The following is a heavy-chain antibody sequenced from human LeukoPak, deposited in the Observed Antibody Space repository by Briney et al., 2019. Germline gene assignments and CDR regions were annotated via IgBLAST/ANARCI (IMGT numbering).Heavy chain of an antibody. CDR2: ISYDGSNK. V-gene: IGHV3-30*03. J-gene: IGHJ4*02. Sequence: PGGSLRLSCAASGFTLTTTSMNWVRQAPGKGLEWVAVISYDGSNKYYADSVKGRFTISRDNSKNTLYLQMNSLRAEDTAVYYCARGTPTVTAYWGQGTLVTVSS. CDR1: GFTLTTTS. D-gene: IGHD4-17*01. CDR3: ARGTPTVTAY.